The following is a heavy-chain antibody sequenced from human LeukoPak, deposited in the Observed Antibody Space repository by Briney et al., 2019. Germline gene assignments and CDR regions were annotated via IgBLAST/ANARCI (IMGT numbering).Heavy chain of an antibody. J-gene: IGHJ4*02. CDR2: IYYTGST. D-gene: IGHD6-6*01. CDR3: ASHEGLAAPPDY. CDR1: GGSIIKSNYF. V-gene: IGHV4-39*01. Sequence: SETLSLTCTVSGGSIIKSNYFLGGIRQPPGKGLEWIGSIYYTGSTYYNPSLRSRVTISVDTSKNQFSLKLSSVTAAHTAVYYCASHEGLAAPPDYWGQGTLVTVSS.